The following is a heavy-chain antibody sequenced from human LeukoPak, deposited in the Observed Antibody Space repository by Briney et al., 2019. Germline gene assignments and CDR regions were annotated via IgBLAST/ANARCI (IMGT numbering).Heavy chain of an antibody. V-gene: IGHV4-39*06. CDR2: IYYSGST. CDR1: GGSISSSSYY. D-gene: IGHD5-12*01. J-gene: IGHJ4*02. Sequence: SETLSLTCTVSGGSISSSSYYWGWIRQPPGKGLEWIGSIYYSGSTYYNPSLKSRVTISVDTSKNQFPLKLSSVTAADTAVYYCARDPYSGYGRFDYWGQGTLVTVSS. CDR3: ARDPYSGYGRFDY.